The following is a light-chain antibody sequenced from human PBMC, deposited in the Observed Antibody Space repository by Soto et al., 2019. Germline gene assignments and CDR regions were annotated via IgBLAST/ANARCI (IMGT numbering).Light chain of an antibody. J-gene: IGLJ1*01. CDR3: SSYTTMSTKV. CDR1: GSDVGAYDY. Sequence: QSVLTQPASMSGSPGQSITISCTGTGSDVGAYDYVSWYQQHPGRPPKLIIFEVINRPSGVSSRFSGSRSGNTASLTISGLQAQDEADYYCSSYTTMSTKVFGTGTKLTVL. CDR2: EVI. V-gene: IGLV2-14*01.